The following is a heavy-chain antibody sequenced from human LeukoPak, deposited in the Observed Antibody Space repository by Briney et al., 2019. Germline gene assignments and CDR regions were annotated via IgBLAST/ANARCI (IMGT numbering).Heavy chain of an antibody. D-gene: IGHD2-21*01. CDR1: GLTFSSSA. V-gene: IGHV3-30*02. Sequence: GGSLRLSRAASGLTFSSSAMQWVRQAPGKGLEWVAFIRFDGSIKDYGDSVKGRFTISRDNSRNTVYLQMNSLRFEDTAVYYCASGVIADNHWGQGTLVTVSS. J-gene: IGHJ5*02. CDR3: ASGVIADNH. CDR2: IRFDGSIK.